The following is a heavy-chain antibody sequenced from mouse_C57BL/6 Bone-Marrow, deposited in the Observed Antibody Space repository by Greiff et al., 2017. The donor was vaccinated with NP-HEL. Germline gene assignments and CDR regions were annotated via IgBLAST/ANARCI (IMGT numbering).Heavy chain of an antibody. D-gene: IGHD2-5*01. CDR3: GRFENYSNFLAD. CDR2: IDPSDSYT. CDR1: GYTFTSYW. J-gene: IGHJ3*01. V-gene: IGHV1-50*01. Sequence: VQLQQPGAELVKPGASVKLSCKASGYTFTSYWMQWVKQRPGQGLEWIGEIDPSDSYTNYNQKFKGKATLTVDTSSSTAYMQLSSLTSEDSAVYYGGRFENYSNFLADWGKGTLVTVAA.